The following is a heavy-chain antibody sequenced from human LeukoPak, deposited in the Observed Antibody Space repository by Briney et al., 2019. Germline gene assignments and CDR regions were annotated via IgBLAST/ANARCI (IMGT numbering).Heavy chain of an antibody. V-gene: IGHV4-39*07. CDR2: IYYRGST. D-gene: IGHD6-13*01. J-gene: IGHJ4*02. CDR1: GGSISGSSYY. Sequence: SETLSLTCTVSGGSISGSSYYWGWIRQPPGKGLEWIGSIYYRGSTYYNPSLKSRVTISVDTSKNQFSLKLSSVTAVDTAVYYCATQGAPGIAAASQGYWGQGTLVTVSS. CDR3: ATQGAPGIAAASQGY.